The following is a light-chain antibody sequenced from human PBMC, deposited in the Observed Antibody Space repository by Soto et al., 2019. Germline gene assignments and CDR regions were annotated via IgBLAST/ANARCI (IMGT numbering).Light chain of an antibody. J-gene: IGKJ5*01. Sequence: VVLTQSPGTLSLSPGERATLSCRASQSVSGKLAWYQHKPGQAPRLLISGASSRATGIPDRFSGSGSGTDFTLTISRLEPEDFALYFCQQYGTSPITFGQGTRLEIK. V-gene: IGKV3-20*01. CDR3: QQYGTSPIT. CDR1: QSVSGK. CDR2: GAS.